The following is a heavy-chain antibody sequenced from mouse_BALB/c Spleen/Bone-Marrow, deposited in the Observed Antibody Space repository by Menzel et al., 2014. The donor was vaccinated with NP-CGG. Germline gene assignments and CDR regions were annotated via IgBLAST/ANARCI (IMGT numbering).Heavy chain of an antibody. V-gene: IGHV5-9-2*01. CDR3: ARHAYYDQTEVSFVY. CDR1: GFTFSNYG. Sequence: VESGGGLVKSGGSLKLSCAASGFTFSNYGMSWVRQTPEKRLEWVATISGGGSYTFYSDSVKGRFTISRDNAKNXLYLQLSSLRSEDTALYYCARHAYYDQTEVSFVYWGQGTLVTVSA. CDR2: ISGGGSYT. D-gene: IGHD2-4*01. J-gene: IGHJ3*01.